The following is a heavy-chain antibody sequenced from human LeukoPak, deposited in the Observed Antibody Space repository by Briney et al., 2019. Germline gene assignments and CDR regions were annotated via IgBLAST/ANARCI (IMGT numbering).Heavy chain of an antibody. D-gene: IGHD3-3*01. V-gene: IGHV3-15*01. CDR2: IKSKTDGGTT. Sequence: GGSLRLSCAASGFTFSNAWMSWVRQAPGKGLEWVGRIKSKTDGGTTDYAAPVKGRFTISRDDSKNTLYLQMNSLKTEDTAVYYCTTEGTGTIFGVSFVYWGQGTLVTVSS. CDR1: GFTFSNAW. CDR3: TTEGTGTIFGVSFVY. J-gene: IGHJ4*02.